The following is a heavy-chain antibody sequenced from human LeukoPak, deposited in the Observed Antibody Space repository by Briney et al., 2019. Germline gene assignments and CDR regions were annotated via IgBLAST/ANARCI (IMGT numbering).Heavy chain of an antibody. V-gene: IGHV4-4*07. CDR2: IYTSGST. Sequence: SETLSLTCTVSGGSISSYYWSWIRQPAGKGLEWIGRIYTSGSTNYNPSLKSRVTMSVDTSKNQFSLKLSSVTAADTAVYYCARGESRIAAAGRNYYYYGMDVWGQGTTVTVSS. CDR1: GGSISSYY. J-gene: IGHJ6*02. CDR3: ARGESRIAAAGRNYYYYGMDV. D-gene: IGHD6-13*01.